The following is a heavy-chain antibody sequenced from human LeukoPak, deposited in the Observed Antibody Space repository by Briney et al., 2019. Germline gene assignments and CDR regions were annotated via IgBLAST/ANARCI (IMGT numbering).Heavy chain of an antibody. CDR2: IRYDGSNK. CDR3: ARRDDFDI. Sequence: GGSLRLSCAASGFTFSSYGMHWVRQAPGKGLEWVAFIRYDGSNKYYADSVKGRFTISRDDARNSLYLQMNSLRVEDTAMYYCARRDDFDIWGQGTLVTVSS. V-gene: IGHV3-30*02. J-gene: IGHJ3*02. CDR1: GFTFSSYG.